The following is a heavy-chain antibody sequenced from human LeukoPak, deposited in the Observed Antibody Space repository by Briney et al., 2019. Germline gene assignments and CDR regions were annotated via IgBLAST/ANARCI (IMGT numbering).Heavy chain of an antibody. V-gene: IGHV3-23*01. CDR2: ISGSGGST. Sequence: GGSLRLSCAASGFTFSSYAVNWVRQAPGKGLEWVSAISGSGGSTYYADSVKGRFTISRDNSKNTVYLQMNSLRAEDTAIYYCAKRGGNGSTIFGFDYFDYWGQGTLVTVSS. J-gene: IGHJ4*02. CDR3: AKRGGNGSTIFGFDYFDY. CDR1: GFTFSSYA. D-gene: IGHD3-3*01.